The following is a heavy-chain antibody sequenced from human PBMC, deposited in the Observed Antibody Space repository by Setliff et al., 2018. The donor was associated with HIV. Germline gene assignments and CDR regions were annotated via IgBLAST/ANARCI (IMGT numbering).Heavy chain of an antibody. J-gene: IGHJ4*02. CDR3: ARGYDILTGYIFDY. CDR2: TYYRSKWSN. D-gene: IGHD3-9*01. V-gene: IGHV6-1*01. Sequence: SQTLSLTCAISGDSVSSNTAAWNWIRQSPSRGLEWLGRTYYRSKWSNDYAVSVKSRITINPDTSKNQFSLKLSSVTAADTAVYYCARGYDILTGYIFDYWGQGTLVTVSS. CDR1: GDSVSSNTAA.